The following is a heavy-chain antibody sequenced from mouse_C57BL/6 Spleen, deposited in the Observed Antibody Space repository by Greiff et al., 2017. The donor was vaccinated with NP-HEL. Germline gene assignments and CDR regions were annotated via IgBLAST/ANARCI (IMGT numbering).Heavy chain of an antibody. CDR1: GFTFTDYY. CDR2: IRNKANGYTT. Sequence: EVKLVESGGGLVQPGGSLSLSCAASGFTFTDYYMSWVRQPPGKALEWLGFIRNKANGYTTEYSASVKGRFTISRDNSQSILYLQMNALRAEDSATYYCARWEGNYGGAMDYWGQGTSVTVSS. D-gene: IGHD2-1*01. CDR3: ARWEGNYGGAMDY. V-gene: IGHV7-3*01. J-gene: IGHJ4*01.